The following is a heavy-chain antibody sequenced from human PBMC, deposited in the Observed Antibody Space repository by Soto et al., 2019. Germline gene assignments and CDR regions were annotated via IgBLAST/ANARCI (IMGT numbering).Heavy chain of an antibody. V-gene: IGHV4-34*01. CDR2: INHSGGT. D-gene: IGHD3-3*01. CDR3: ARVAGLRFLEWLPGGGMDV. J-gene: IGHJ6*02. CDR1: GGSFSGYY. Sequence: SETLSLTCAVYGGSFSGYYWTWIRQAPGKGLEWIGEINHSGGTNYNSSLKSRVTISVDTSKNQFSLILYSVTAADTAVYYCARVAGLRFLEWLPGGGMDVWGQGATVTVSS.